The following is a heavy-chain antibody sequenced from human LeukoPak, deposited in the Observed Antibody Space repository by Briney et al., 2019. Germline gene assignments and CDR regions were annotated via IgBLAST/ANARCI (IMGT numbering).Heavy chain of an antibody. D-gene: IGHD3-22*01. J-gene: IGHJ4*02. CDR1: GGTFSSYA. CDR3: AGGHYSYGYVSYDSSGF. CDR2: IIPILGIA. Sequence: VASVKVSCKAYGGTFSSYAISWLRQAPGQGLEWMGRIIPILGIANYAQKFQGRVTITADKSTSTAYMELSSLRSEDTAVYYCAGGHYSYGYVSYDSSGFWGQGTLVTVSS. V-gene: IGHV1-69*04.